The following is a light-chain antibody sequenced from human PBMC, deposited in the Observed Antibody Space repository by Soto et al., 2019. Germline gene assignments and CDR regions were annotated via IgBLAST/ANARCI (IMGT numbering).Light chain of an antibody. CDR2: AAS. CDR3: QQYGSSQFT. J-gene: IGKJ3*01. CDR1: QSVSSSY. V-gene: IGKV3-20*01. Sequence: EMVLTQSPGTLSLSPGERATLSCRASQSVSSSYLAWYQQKPGQAPRLLIYAASSRATGIPDRFSGSGSGTDFTLTISRLEPEDFAVYYCQQYGSSQFTFGPGTKVDIK.